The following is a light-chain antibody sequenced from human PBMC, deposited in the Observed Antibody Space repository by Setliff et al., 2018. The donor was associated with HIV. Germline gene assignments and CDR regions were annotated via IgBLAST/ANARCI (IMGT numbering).Light chain of an antibody. CDR2: RNN. Sequence: QSALNQPPSASGTPGQRVTSSCSGSSPNIGSNTVNWYQELPGTAPKLLIYRNNQRPSGVPDRFSGSKSGTSASLAISGLQSEDAADYYCAAWDDSLNGYSFGTATKVTV. J-gene: IGLJ1*01. CDR1: SPNIGSNT. V-gene: IGLV1-44*01. CDR3: AAWDDSLNGYS.